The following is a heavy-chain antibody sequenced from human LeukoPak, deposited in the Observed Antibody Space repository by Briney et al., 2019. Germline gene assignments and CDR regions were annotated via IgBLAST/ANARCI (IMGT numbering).Heavy chain of an antibody. Sequence: PSETLSLTCTVSGGSISSYYWSWIRQPPGKGLEWIGYIYYSGSTNYNPSLKSRVTISVDTSKNQFSLKLSSVTAADTAVYYCARGRDYGGNFGGYYFDYWGQGTLVTVSS. CDR1: GGSISSYY. D-gene: IGHD4-23*01. CDR3: ARGRDYGGNFGGYYFDY. CDR2: IYYSGST. J-gene: IGHJ4*02. V-gene: IGHV4-59*01.